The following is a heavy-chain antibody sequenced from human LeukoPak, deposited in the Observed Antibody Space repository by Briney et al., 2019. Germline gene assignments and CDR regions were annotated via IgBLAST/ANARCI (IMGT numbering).Heavy chain of an antibody. CDR2: ISWDGGST. CDR3: AKAGYCSSTTCYFDY. Sequence: PGGSLRLSCAASGFTFDDYAMQWVRQAAGKGLEWVSLISWDGGSTYYADSVKCRFTISRDNSKDSLYLLMNSLRAEDTALYYCAKAGYCSSTTCYFDYWGQGTLVTVSS. V-gene: IGHV3-43D*03. J-gene: IGHJ4*02. D-gene: IGHD2-2*01. CDR1: GFTFDDYA.